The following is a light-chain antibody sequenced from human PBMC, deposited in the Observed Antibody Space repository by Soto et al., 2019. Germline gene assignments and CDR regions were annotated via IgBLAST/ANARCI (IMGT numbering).Light chain of an antibody. V-gene: IGKV1-39*01. CDR3: QQSYSTVYT. CDR1: QSISSY. J-gene: IGKJ2*01. Sequence: DIQMTQPPSSLSASVGDRVTITCRASQSISSYLNWYQQKPGKAPKLLIYAASSLQSGVPSRFSGSGSGTDFTLTISSLQPEDFATYYCQQSYSTVYTFGQGTKVDI. CDR2: AAS.